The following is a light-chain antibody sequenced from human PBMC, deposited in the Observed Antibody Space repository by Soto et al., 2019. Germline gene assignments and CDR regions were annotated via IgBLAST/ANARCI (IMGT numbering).Light chain of an antibody. V-gene: IGLV2-14*01. CDR1: SSDVGGYNF. CDR2: EVS. Sequence: QSALTQPASVSGSPGQSITISCTGTSSDVGGYNFVSWYQQHPGKAPKLMIYEVSNRPSGVSNRFSSSKSGNKASLTISGLQAEDEADYYCSSYTSSSTPYVFGT. CDR3: SSYTSSSTPYV. J-gene: IGLJ1*01.